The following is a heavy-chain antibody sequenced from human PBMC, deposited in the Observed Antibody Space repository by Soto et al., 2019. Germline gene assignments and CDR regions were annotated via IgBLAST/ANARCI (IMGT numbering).Heavy chain of an antibody. V-gene: IGHV1-46*01. CDR1: GYTFTSYY. J-gene: IGHJ1*01. Sequence: QVQLVQSGAEVKKPGASVMLSCKASGYTFTSYYMHWVRQAPGQGLEWMVIINPDGGSTRYAHQFQRRATMISDTNTRTSHMQLSRPGSDATAEYYGAEAPRGGRIITTFSAHINNWGQATLVTVSS. D-gene: IGHD3-22*01. CDR2: INPDGGST. CDR3: AEAPRGGRIITTFSAHINN.